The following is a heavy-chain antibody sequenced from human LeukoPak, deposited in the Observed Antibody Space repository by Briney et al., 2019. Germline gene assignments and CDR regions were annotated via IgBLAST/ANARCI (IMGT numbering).Heavy chain of an antibody. J-gene: IGHJ4*02. Sequence: GGSLRLSCTASGFTFGYYAMSWVRQAPGKGLEWVGFIRSKAYGGTTEYAASVKGRFTIARDDSRSIAYLQMNSLKTEDAAVYYCTRARGNEYGDYGSRYWGQGTQVTVSS. CDR3: TRARGNEYGDYGSRY. D-gene: IGHD4-17*01. CDR2: IRSKAYGGTT. CDR1: GFTFGYYA. V-gene: IGHV3-49*04.